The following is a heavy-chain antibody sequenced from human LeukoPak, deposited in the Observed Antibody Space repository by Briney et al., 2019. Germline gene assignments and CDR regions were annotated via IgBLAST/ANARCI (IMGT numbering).Heavy chain of an antibody. CDR2: INSDGSST. V-gene: IGHV3-74*01. CDR3: ARGSSSWAPRSGMDV. D-gene: IGHD6-13*01. J-gene: IGHJ6*02. Sequence: PGGSLRLSCAASGFTFSSYWMHWVRQAPGKGLVWVSRINSDGSSTSYADSVKGRFTTSRDNAKNTLYLQMNSLRAEDTAVYYCARGSSSWAPRSGMDVWGQGTTVTVSS. CDR1: GFTFSSYW.